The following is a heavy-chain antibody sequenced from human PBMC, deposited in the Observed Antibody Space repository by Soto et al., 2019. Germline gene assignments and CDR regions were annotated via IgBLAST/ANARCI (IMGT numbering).Heavy chain of an antibody. CDR2: ISAYNGNT. J-gene: IGHJ4*02. V-gene: IGHV1-18*01. D-gene: IGHD3-3*01. CDR1: GYTFTSYG. CDR3: ARDLPSYYDFWSGYYTGYPAGY. Sequence: QVQLVQSGAEVKKPGASVKVSCKASGYTFTSYGISWVRQAPGQGLEWMGWISAYNGNTNYAQKLQGRVTKTTDTSTSTAYMELRSLRSDDTAVYYCARDLPSYYDFWSGYYTGYPAGYWGQGTLVTVSS.